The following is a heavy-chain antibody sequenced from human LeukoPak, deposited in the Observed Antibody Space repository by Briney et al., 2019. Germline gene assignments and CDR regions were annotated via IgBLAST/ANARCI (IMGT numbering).Heavy chain of an antibody. V-gene: IGHV4-61*02. D-gene: IGHD1-1*01. CDR2: VDTSGRT. CDR3: SRRTSVLGATDHHY. CDR1: GGSISSGHYY. J-gene: IGHJ4*02. Sequence: SETLSLTCAVSGGSISSGHYYWTWIRQPAGKGLEWIGCVDTSGRTNYNPSVKSRVTMSLDTSKNQFSVNLTSVTAADTAIYYFSRRTSVLGATDHHYWGQGTLVSVSS.